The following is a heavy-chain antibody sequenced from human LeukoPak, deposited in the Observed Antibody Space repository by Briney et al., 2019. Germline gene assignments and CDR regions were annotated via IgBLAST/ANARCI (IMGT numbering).Heavy chain of an antibody. Sequence: PGESLKISCKGSGYSFTSYWIGWVRQMPGKGLEWMGIIYPGDSDTRYSPSFQGQVTISADKSISTAYLQWSSLKASDTAMYYCARVLRYFGWPGDWFDPWGQGTLVTVSS. D-gene: IGHD3-9*01. CDR3: ARVLRYFGWPGDWFDP. CDR2: IYPGDSDT. J-gene: IGHJ5*02. V-gene: IGHV5-51*01. CDR1: GYSFTSYW.